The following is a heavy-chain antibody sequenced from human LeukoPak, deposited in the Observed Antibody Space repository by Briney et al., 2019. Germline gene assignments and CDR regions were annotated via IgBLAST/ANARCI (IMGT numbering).Heavy chain of an antibody. CDR2: ISGSGGST. V-gene: IGHV3-23*01. J-gene: IGHJ6*03. CDR3: AKHSGHDSIYYYMDV. Sequence: GGSLRLSCAASGLAFSSYAMTWVRQPPGKGLGWVSAISGSGGSTYYADSVKGRFTISRDNSKNTLYLQMNSLRAEDTAVYYCAKHSGHDSIYYYMDVWGKGTTVTLSS. D-gene: IGHD5-12*01. CDR1: GLAFSSYA.